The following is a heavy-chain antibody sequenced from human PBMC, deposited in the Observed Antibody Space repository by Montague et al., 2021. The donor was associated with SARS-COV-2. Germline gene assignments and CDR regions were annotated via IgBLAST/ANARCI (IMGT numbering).Heavy chain of an antibody. J-gene: IGHJ4*02. V-gene: IGHV4-34*01. Sequence: SETLSLTCSVGGSFAGFSYNWLRQTPGRGLVWIGEIYYSGATDYNPSLKDRVTISADTSKNEFSLELRSVSAADTAIYYCARGTKPYDALWLWGQGTLVTVSS. CDR1: GGSFAGFS. CDR3: ARGTKPYDALWL. D-gene: IGHD3-22*01. CDR2: IYYSGAT.